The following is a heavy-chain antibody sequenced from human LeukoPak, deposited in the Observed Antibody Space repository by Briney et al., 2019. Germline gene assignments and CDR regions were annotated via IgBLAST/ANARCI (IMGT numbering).Heavy chain of an antibody. V-gene: IGHV3-48*01. D-gene: IGHD3-3*01. CDR1: GFTFSSYS. CDR2: ISSSSSTI. J-gene: IGHJ4*02. CDR3: STTHYNFADVDH. Sequence: GGSLRLSCAASGFTFSSYSMDWVRQAPGKGLEWVSHISSSSSTIYYADSVKGRFTISRDNAKNSLYLEMNSLKTEDTAVYYCSTTHYNFADVDHWGQGTLVTVSS.